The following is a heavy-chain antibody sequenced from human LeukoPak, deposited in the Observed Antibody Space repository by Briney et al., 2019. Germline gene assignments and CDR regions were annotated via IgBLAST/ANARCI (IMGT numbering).Heavy chain of an antibody. V-gene: IGHV1-69*06. CDR1: GYTFTSYG. CDR2: IIPIFGTA. Sequence: SVKVSCKASGYTFTSYGISWVRQAPGQGLEWMGGIIPIFGTANYAQKFQGRVTITAGKSTSTAYMELSSLRSEDTAVYYCGIVVVTAARAFDIWGQGTMVTVSS. D-gene: IGHD2-21*02. CDR3: GIVVVTAARAFDI. J-gene: IGHJ3*02.